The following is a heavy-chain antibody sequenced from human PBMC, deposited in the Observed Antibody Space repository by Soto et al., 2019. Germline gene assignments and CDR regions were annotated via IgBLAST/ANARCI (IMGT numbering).Heavy chain of an antibody. V-gene: IGHV4-30-4*01. CDR1: GGSISSGDYY. D-gene: IGHD3-22*01. J-gene: IGHJ3*02. CDR2: IYYSGST. CDR3: ARTMSTMIVRGIAFDI. Sequence: SETLSLTCTVSGGSISSGDYYWSWIRQPPGKGLEWIGYIYYSGSTYYNPSLKSRVTISVDTSKNQFSLKLSSVTAADTAVYYCARTMSTMIVRGIAFDIWGQGTLVS.